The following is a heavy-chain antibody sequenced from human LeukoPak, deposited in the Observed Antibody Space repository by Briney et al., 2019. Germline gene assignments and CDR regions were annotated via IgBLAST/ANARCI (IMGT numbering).Heavy chain of an antibody. CDR2: IYYSGST. Sequence: PSETLSLTCSVSGGSISSYYWSWLRQPPGKGLEWIGYIYYSGSTKYNPSLKSRVTILLDTSKNQSSLKLSSVTAADTAVYYCARGGVNWNYDYWGQGTLVTVSS. V-gene: IGHV4-59*01. J-gene: IGHJ4*02. D-gene: IGHD1-7*01. CDR3: ARGGVNWNYDY. CDR1: GGSISSYY.